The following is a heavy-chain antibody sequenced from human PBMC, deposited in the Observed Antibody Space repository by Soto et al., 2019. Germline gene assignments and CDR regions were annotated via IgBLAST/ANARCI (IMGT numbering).Heavy chain of an antibody. D-gene: IGHD1-26*01. CDR1: GGSVSSGGYY. Sequence: SETLSLTCTVSGGSVSSGGYYWSWIRQHPGKGLEWIGYIFYSGSTYYNPSLESRVTISVGTSKNQFSLKLSSVTAADTAVYYCARVSGSYYYGMDVWGQGITVTVSS. V-gene: IGHV4-31*03. J-gene: IGHJ6*02. CDR2: IFYSGST. CDR3: ARVSGSYYYGMDV.